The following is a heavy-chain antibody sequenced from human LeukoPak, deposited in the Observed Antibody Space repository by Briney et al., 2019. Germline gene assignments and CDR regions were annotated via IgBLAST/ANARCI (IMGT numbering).Heavy chain of an antibody. CDR2: ISAYNGNT. V-gene: IGHV1-18*01. CDR1: GYTFTSYG. J-gene: IGHJ5*02. Sequence: GASVKVSCKASGYTFTSYGISWVRQAPGQGLEWMGWISAYNGNTNYAQKLQGRVTMTTDTSTSTAYMELRSLRSDDTAVYYCARVGYCSSTSCPMVRTDWFDPWGQGTLVTASS. CDR3: ARVGYCSSTSCPMVRTDWFDP. D-gene: IGHD2-2*03.